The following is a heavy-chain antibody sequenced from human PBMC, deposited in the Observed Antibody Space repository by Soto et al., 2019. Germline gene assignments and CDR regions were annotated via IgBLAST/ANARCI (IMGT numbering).Heavy chain of an antibody. CDR2: TYYRSRWYS. V-gene: IGHV6-1*01. Sequence: SQTLSLTCVISGDSVSSSSVAWNWLRQSPSRGLEWLGRTYYRSRWYSDFAVSVRGRIVINADTSKNQFSLQLNSVTPEDTAVYFCARSEEDSDYYYYGLVVWGQGITVTVSS. CDR1: GDSVSSSSVA. CDR3: ARSEEDSDYYYYGLVV. D-gene: IGHD2-15*01. J-gene: IGHJ6*02.